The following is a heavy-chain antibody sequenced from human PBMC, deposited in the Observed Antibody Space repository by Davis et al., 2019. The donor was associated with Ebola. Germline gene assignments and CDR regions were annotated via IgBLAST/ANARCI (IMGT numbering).Heavy chain of an antibody. V-gene: IGHV1-8*02. Sequence: ASVKVSCKASGGTFSSYTISWVRQAPGQGLEWMGWMNPNSGNTGYAQKFQGRVTMTRNTSISTAYMELRSLRSDDTAVYYCARPTGVGEFKTWGQGTLVTVSS. CDR1: GGTFSSYT. D-gene: IGHD3-10*01. J-gene: IGHJ5*02. CDR3: ARPTGVGEFKT. CDR2: MNPNSGNT.